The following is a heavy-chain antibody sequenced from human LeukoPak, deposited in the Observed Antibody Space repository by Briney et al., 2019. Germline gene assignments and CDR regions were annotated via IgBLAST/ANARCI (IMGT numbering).Heavy chain of an antibody. Sequence: GGSLRLSCAASGFTFGTYSMSWVRQAPGKGLEWVSSISRSSSDIYYADPVKGRFTISRDNAKNSLYLQMNSLRAEDTAIYYCARDPGYPYYYYMDVWGKGITVTVSS. CDR1: GFTFGTYS. J-gene: IGHJ6*03. CDR2: ISRSSSDI. V-gene: IGHV3-21*01. CDR3: ARDPGYPYYYYMDV. D-gene: IGHD5-12*01.